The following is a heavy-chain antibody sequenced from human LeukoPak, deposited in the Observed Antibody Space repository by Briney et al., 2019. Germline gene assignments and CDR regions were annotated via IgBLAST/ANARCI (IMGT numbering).Heavy chain of an antibody. CDR2: IKQDGSEK. D-gene: IGHD2-21*02. CDR3: AKDSEGGHIVVVTAISVLH. J-gene: IGHJ4*02. Sequence: GGSLRLSCAASGFTFSTYAMSWVRQAPGKGLEWVADIKQDGSEKYYVDSVKGRFTISRDNSKNTLYLQMNSLRAEDTAVYYCAKDSEGGHIVVVTAISVLHWGQGTLVTVSS. CDR1: GFTFSTYA. V-gene: IGHV3-7*03.